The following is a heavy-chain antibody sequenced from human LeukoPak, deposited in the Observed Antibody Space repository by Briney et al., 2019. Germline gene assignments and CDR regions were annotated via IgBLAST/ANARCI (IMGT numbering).Heavy chain of an antibody. V-gene: IGHV4-59*01. CDR1: GGSISTYY. CDR3: ATCGSSWYYFDY. Sequence: SETLSLTCTVSGGSISTYYWSWIRQPPGKGLEWIGYVFYTGNTNYNPSLKSRVTISVDASKNQFSLKLSSVTAADTAVYYCATCGSSWYYFDYWGQGTLVTVSS. CDR2: VFYTGNT. J-gene: IGHJ4*02. D-gene: IGHD6-13*01.